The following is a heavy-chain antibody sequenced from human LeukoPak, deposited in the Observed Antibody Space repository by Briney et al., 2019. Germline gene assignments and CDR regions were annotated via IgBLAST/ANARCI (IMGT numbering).Heavy chain of an antibody. D-gene: IGHD1-26*01. V-gene: IGHV4-59*01. Sequence: SETLSLTCAVSGDSISSYYWSWIRQPPGERLEWIGHIYYSGSTNYNPSLKSRVSISVVTSKNQFSLKLSSVTAADTAVYYCAGGGYLYYFDYWGQGTLVTVSS. CDR3: AGGGYLYYFDY. CDR1: GDSISSYY. CDR2: IYYSGST. J-gene: IGHJ4*02.